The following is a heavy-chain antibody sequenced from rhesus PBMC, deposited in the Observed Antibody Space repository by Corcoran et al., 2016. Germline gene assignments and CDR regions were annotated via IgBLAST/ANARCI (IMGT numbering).Heavy chain of an antibody. V-gene: IGHV5-2*01. CDR3: AKLASSGWYYFDY. Sequence: EVQLVQSGAEVKRPGESLKISCKTSGYSFTSYWISWVRQLPVKGLEWMGASDPSDSDTRYSPSVQGQVTISADKSISTTYLQWSSLKASDSATYYCAKLASSGWYYFDYWGQGVLVTVSS. CDR2: SDPSDSDT. CDR1: GYSFTSYW. J-gene: IGHJ4*01. D-gene: IGHD6-31*01.